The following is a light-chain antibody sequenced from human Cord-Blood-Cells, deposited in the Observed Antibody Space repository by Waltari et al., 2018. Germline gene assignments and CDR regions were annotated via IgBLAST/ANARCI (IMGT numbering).Light chain of an antibody. CDR1: SSDVRGYNY. Sequence: QSALTQPPSPSGSPGQXDTTXSPGTSSDVRGYNYASWYQQHPGKAPKLMIYEVSKRPSGVPDRFSGSKSGNTASLTVSGLQAEDEADYYCSSYAGSNNYVFGTGTKVTVL. J-gene: IGLJ1*01. CDR3: SSYAGSNNYV. CDR2: EVS. V-gene: IGLV2-8*01.